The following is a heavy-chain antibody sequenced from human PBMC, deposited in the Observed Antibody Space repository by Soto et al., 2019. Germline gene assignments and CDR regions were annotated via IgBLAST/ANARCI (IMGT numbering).Heavy chain of an antibody. CDR1: GGTFSSYT. CDR3: AREKESGYALYYYYYMDV. V-gene: IGHV1-69*04. CDR2: IIPILGIA. D-gene: IGHD5-12*01. J-gene: IGHJ6*03. Sequence: SVKVSCKASGGTFSSYTISWVRQAPGQGLEWMGRIIPILGIANYAQKFQGRVTITADKSTSTAYMELSSLRSEDTAVYYCAREKESGYALYYYYYMDVWGKGTTVTVSS.